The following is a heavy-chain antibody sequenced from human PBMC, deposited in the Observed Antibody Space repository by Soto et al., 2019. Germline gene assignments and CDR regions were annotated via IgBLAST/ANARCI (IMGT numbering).Heavy chain of an antibody. CDR3: ARRARPDFYYMDV. D-gene: IGHD6-6*01. Sequence: EVQLVESGGGLAQPGGSLRLSCAASGFTLSGYAMDWVRQAPGKGLEYVSGISTNGVGTYYANSVQGRFTISRDNSKNTVYPQMGSLRPEDMAVYYCARRARPDFYYMDVWGKGTTVTVSS. V-gene: IGHV3-64*01. CDR1: GFTLSGYA. CDR2: ISTNGVGT. J-gene: IGHJ6*03.